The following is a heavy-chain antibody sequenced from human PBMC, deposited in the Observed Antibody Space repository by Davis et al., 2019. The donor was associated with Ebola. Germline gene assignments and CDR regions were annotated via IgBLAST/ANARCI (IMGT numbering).Heavy chain of an antibody. V-gene: IGHV3-74*01. D-gene: IGHD6-25*01. Sequence: HTGGSLRLSCAASGFIFSDYWMNCVRQTPGKGLVWVSRITNDGTRTSYADSVQGRFTISRDNAKNTLFLQLNSLRVEDTAIYYCARREAASIDYWGQGTLVTVSS. CDR1: GFIFSDYW. CDR2: ITNDGTRT. J-gene: IGHJ4*02. CDR3: ARREAASIDY.